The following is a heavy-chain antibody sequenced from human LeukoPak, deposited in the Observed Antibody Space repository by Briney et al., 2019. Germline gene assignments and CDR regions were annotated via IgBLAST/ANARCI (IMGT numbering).Heavy chain of an antibody. D-gene: IGHD6-19*01. CDR1: GGSISSYY. CDR3: ARETTLTGYSSGLGFNY. Sequence: SETLSLTCTVSGGSISSYYWSWIRQPPGKGLEWIGYIYYSGSTNYNPSLKSRVTISVDTSKNQFSLKLSSVTAADTAVYYCARETTLTGYSSGLGFNYWGQGTLVTVSS. V-gene: IGHV4-59*01. CDR2: IYYSGST. J-gene: IGHJ4*02.